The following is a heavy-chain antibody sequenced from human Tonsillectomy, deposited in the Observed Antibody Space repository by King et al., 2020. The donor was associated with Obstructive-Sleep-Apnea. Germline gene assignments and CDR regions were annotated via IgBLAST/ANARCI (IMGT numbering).Heavy chain of an antibody. Sequence: VQLVESGGGLVQPGRSLRLSCAASGFTFDDYAMHWVRQAPGKGLEWVSGISWYSGSIGYADSVKGRFTISRDNAKNSLYLQMNSLRAEDTALYYCASQPNHCSSTSCYDYWGQGTLVTVSS. J-gene: IGHJ4*02. CDR1: GFTFDDYA. D-gene: IGHD2-2*01. CDR2: ISWYSGSI. CDR3: ASQPNHCSSTSCYDY. V-gene: IGHV3-9*01.